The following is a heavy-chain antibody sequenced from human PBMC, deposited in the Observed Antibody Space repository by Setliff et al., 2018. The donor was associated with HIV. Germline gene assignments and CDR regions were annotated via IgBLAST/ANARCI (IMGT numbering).Heavy chain of an antibody. D-gene: IGHD6-19*01. Sequence: GGSLRLSCTASGFTFGDAWMSWVRQAPGKGLEWVGFIRSKVYGGTTEYAASVKGRFTISRDDSKSIAYLQMNTLKTEDTAVYYCTRNAGYSSGWLDYWGQGTLVTVSS. CDR2: IRSKVYGGTT. CDR3: TRNAGYSSGWLDY. J-gene: IGHJ4*02. V-gene: IGHV3-49*04. CDR1: GFTFGDAW.